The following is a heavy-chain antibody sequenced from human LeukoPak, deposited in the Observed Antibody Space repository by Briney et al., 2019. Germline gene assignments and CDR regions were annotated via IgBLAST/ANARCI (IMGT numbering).Heavy chain of an antibody. V-gene: IGHV4-59*01. CDR3: ARDRARYYDSSGSPFDI. CDR1: GGSISSYY. D-gene: IGHD3-22*01. J-gene: IGHJ3*02. Sequence: SETLSLTCTVSGGSISSYYWSWIRQPPGKGLEWIGYIYYSGSTNYNPSLKSRVTISVDTSKNQFSLKLSSVTAADTAVYYCARDRARYYDSSGSPFDIWGQGTMVTVSS. CDR2: IYYSGST.